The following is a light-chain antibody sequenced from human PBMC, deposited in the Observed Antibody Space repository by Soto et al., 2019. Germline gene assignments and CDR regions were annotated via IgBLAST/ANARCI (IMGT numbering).Light chain of an antibody. CDR3: QQLNSYPLT. V-gene: IGKV1-9*01. Sequence: DLQLTQSPSFLSASVGDRVTITCRASQGISSYLAWYQQKPGKAPKLLIYAASTLHSGVPSRFSGSGSGTEFTLTISSLQPEDFATYYCQQLNSYPLTFGGGAKVEIK. J-gene: IGKJ4*01. CDR2: AAS. CDR1: QGISSY.